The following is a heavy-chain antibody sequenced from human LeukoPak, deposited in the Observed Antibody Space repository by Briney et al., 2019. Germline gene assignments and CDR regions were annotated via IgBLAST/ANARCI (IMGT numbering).Heavy chain of an antibody. J-gene: IGHJ3*02. CDR3: ARERIQLWEIHDAFDI. CDR1: GDSVSSNSAA. D-gene: IGHD5-18*01. CDR2: TYYRSKWYN. Sequence: SQTLSLTCAISGDSVSSNSAAWNWIRQSPSRGLEWLGRTYYRSKWYNDYAVSVKSQITINPDTSKNQFSLQLNSVTPEDTAVYYCARERIQLWEIHDAFDIWGQGTMVTVSS. V-gene: IGHV6-1*01.